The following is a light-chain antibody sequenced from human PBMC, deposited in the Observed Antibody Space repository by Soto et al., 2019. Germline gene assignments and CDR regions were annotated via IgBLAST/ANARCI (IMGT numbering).Light chain of an antibody. J-gene: IGLJ1*01. CDR3: CSYAGSSTYV. Sequence: QLVLTQPPSASGSPGQSVTISCTGTGSDVGDYNYVSWYQQHPGKAPKLMIYEGSKRPSGVSNRFSGSKSGNTASLTISGLQAEDEADYYCCSYAGSSTYVFGTGTKVTVL. CDR2: EGS. CDR1: GSDVGDYNY. V-gene: IGLV2-23*01.